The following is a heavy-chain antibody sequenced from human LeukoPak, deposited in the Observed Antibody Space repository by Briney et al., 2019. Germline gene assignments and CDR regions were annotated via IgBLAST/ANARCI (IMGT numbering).Heavy chain of an antibody. Sequence: PSGGSLRLSCAASGFTVSSNYMSWVRQAPGKGLEWVSVIFGGGSTYYADSVKGRFTISRDTFKNTVNLQMNSLRAEDTAVYYCASWPGGWYGEDSWGQGTLVTVSS. D-gene: IGHD6-19*01. CDR2: IFGGGST. CDR3: ASWPGGWYGEDS. CDR1: GFTVSSNY. V-gene: IGHV3-53*01. J-gene: IGHJ4*02.